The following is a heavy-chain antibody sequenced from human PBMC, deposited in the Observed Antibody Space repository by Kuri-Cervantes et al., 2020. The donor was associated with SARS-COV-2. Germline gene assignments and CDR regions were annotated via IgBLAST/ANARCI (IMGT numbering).Heavy chain of an antibody. CDR1: GFTFSSYA. J-gene: IGHJ5*02. CDR3: ARGARDIVVVPAAKDWFDP. V-gene: IGHV3-30-3*01. CDR2: ISYDGSNK. Sequence: GESLKISCAASGFTFSSYAMHWVRQAPGKGLEWVAVISYDGSNKYYADSVKGRFTISRDNAKNTLYLQMNSLRAEDTAVYYCARGARDIVVVPAAKDWFDPWGQGTLVTVSS. D-gene: IGHD2-2*01.